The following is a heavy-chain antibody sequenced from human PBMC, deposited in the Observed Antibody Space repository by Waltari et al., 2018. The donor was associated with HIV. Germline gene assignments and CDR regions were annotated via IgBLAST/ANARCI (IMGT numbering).Heavy chain of an antibody. CDR3: ARPMFIPGATQKGGMDV. CDR2: INHRGGP. D-gene: IGHD1-26*01. CDR1: GGCFSGYY. V-gene: IGHV4-34*01. J-gene: IGHJ6*02. Sequence: VQLQQWRAGLLAPSATLSLTCGCYGGCFSGYYWSWLTQTPGKGLEWSGEINHRGGPNYNPSLKIRVTISLDSSRNQFSLKLTSVTAADTAVYYCARPMFIPGATQKGGMDVWGQGTTVTVSS.